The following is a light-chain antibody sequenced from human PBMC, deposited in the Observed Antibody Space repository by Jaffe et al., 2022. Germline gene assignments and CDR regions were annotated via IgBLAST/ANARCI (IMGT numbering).Light chain of an antibody. V-gene: IGKV3-20*01. CDR1: QSVSTNY. CDR3: QQYHSYPYS. J-gene: IGKJ2*03. CDR2: GAS. Sequence: EIVLTQSPDTLSLSPGERATLSCRASQSVSTNYLAWYQQKPGQAPRLLIYGASSRATGIPDRFSGSGSGTDFTLTISSLQPDDFATYYCQQYHSYPYSFGQGTKLEIK.